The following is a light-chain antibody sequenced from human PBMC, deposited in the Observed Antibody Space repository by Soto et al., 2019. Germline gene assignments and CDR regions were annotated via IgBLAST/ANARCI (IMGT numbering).Light chain of an antibody. V-gene: IGKV3-11*01. J-gene: IGKJ4*01. CDR3: QQRSNWPLT. CDR1: QSVSSY. CDR2: DAS. Sequence: EIVLTQSPATLSLSPGERATLSCRASQSVSSYLAWYQQKPGQAPRLLIYDASNRTTGIPARFSGSGSGTYITFTISRLEPEDFAVYYCQQRSNWPLTFGGGTKVEIK.